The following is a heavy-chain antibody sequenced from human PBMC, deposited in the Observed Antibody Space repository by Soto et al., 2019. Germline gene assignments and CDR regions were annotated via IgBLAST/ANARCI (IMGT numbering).Heavy chain of an antibody. Sequence: GGSLRLSCAASGFTFSSYWMHWVRQAPGKGLVWVSRINSDGSSTSYADSVKGRFTISRDNAKNTLYLQMNSLRAEDTAVYYCWGYSYGIPYYYYYGMDVWGQGTTVTVSS. V-gene: IGHV3-74*01. D-gene: IGHD5-18*01. CDR3: WGYSYGIPYYYYYGMDV. J-gene: IGHJ6*02. CDR1: GFTFSSYW. CDR2: INSDGSST.